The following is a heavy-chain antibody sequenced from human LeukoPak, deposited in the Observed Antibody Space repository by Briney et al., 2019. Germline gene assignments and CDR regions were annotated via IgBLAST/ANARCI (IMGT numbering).Heavy chain of an antibody. Sequence: ASVKVSCKASGYTFTSYGISWVRQAPGQGLEWMGWISAYNGNTNYAQKLQGRVTMTTDTSTGTAYMELRSLRSDDTAVYYCARDGYYYDSSGYLGTRWFDPWGQGTLVTVSS. CDR3: ARDGYYYDSSGYLGTRWFDP. CDR1: GYTFTSYG. D-gene: IGHD3-22*01. CDR2: ISAYNGNT. J-gene: IGHJ5*02. V-gene: IGHV1-18*01.